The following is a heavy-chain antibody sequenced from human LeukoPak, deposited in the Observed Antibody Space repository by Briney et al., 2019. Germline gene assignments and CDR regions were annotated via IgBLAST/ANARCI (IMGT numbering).Heavy chain of an antibody. CDR1: GFTFDDYA. V-gene: IGHV3-9*01. D-gene: IGHD2/OR15-2a*01. CDR2: ISWNSGSI. Sequence: PGGSLRLSCAASGFTFDDYAMHWVRQAPGKGLEWVSGISWNSGSIGYADSVKGRFTISRDNAKNSLYLQMNSLRAEDTALYYCAKATRRNNAFNIWGQGTMVTVSS. CDR3: AKATRRNNAFNI. J-gene: IGHJ3*02.